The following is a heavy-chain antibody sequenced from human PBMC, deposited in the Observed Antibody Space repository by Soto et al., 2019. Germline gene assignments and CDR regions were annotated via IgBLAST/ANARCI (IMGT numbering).Heavy chain of an antibody. CDR1: GYSFTSYW. CDR2: IDPSDSYT. V-gene: IGHV5-10-1*01. CDR3: ARHPTTADGPDAFDI. J-gene: IGHJ3*02. Sequence: PGESLKISCKGSGYSFTSYWISWVRQMPGKGLEWMGRIDPSDSYTNYSPSFQGHVTISADKSISTAYLQWSSLKASDTAMYYCARHPTTADGPDAFDIWGQGTMVTVSS. D-gene: IGHD1-26*01.